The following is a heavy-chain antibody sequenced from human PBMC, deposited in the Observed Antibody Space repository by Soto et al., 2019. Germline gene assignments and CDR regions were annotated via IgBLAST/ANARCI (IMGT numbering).Heavy chain of an antibody. D-gene: IGHD2-2*01. CDR2: IWYDGSNK. V-gene: IGHV3-33*01. CDR1: GFTFSSYG. CDR3: VRVWDSAGTRYCSSTSCYRSLRGADY. J-gene: IGHJ4*02. Sequence: GGSLRLSCAASGFTFSSYGMHWVRQAPGKGLEWVAVIWYDGSNKYYADSVKGRFTISRDNSKNTLYLQMNSLRAEDTAVYYCVRVWDSAGTRYCSSTSCYRSLRGADYWGQGTLVTVSS.